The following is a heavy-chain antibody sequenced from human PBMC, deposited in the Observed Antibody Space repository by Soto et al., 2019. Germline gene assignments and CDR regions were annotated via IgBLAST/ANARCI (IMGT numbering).Heavy chain of an antibody. Sequence: TSETLSLTCAVSGGSVSGTNWWSWVRQSPGKGLEWIGDIYHIGTTNYNPSLRGRVTISVDKSKKQFSLKLSSVTTADTAVYYCARSSSGSYYQQYWGQGALVTVSS. CDR2: IYHIGTT. CDR3: ARSSSGSYYQQY. CDR1: GGSVSGTNW. J-gene: IGHJ4*02. D-gene: IGHD3-10*01. V-gene: IGHV4-4*02.